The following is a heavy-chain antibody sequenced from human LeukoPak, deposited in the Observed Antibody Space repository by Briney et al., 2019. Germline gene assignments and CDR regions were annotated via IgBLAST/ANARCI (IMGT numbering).Heavy chain of an antibody. CDR2: ISYDGSNK. CDR3: AKSSDLLTGYYSYFEY. D-gene: IGHD3-9*01. CDR1: GFTFSSYG. V-gene: IGHV3-30*18. Sequence: SGGSLRLSCAASGFTFSSYGMHWVRQAPGKGLEWVAVISYDGSNKYYADSVKGRFTISRDNSKNTLYMQMNSLRAEDTAVYYCAKSSDLLTGYYSYFEYWGHGTLVTVAS. J-gene: IGHJ4*01.